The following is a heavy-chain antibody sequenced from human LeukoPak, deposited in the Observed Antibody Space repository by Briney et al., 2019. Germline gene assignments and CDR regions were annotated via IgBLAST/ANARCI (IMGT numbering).Heavy chain of an antibody. D-gene: IGHD3-9*01. CDR1: GGSISSSSYY. J-gene: IGHJ4*02. CDR3: AVGGWILTGDYVRLTY. CDR2: IYYSGST. V-gene: IGHV4-39*07. Sequence: SETLSLTCTVSGGSISSSSYYWGWIRQPPGKGLEWIGSIYYSGSTYYNPSLKSRVTISVDTSKNQFSLKLSSVTAADTGVYYCAVGGWILTGDYVRLTYWGQGTLVTVSS.